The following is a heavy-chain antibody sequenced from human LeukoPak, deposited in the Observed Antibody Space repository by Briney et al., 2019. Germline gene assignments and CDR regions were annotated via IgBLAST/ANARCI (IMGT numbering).Heavy chain of an antibody. D-gene: IGHD5-24*01. J-gene: IGHJ4*02. CDR1: GFNFDDYG. V-gene: IGHV3-20*04. CDR3: ARTIEMATISYFDY. Sequence: GGSLRLSCATSGFNFDDYGMSWVRQAPGKGLEWVSGINWNGGRTGYADSVKGRFTISRDNAKKSLYLQMNSLRAGDTAVYYCARTIEMATISYFDYWGQGTLVTVSS. CDR2: INWNGGRT.